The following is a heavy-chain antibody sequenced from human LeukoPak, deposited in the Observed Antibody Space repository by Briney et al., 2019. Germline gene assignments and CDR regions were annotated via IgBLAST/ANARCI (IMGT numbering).Heavy chain of an antibody. J-gene: IGHJ4*02. V-gene: IGHV3-23*01. CDR1: GFTFSSYA. Sequence: GGSLRLSCAASGFTFSSYAMSWVRQAPGKGLEWVSAISGSGTNTYYADSVKGRFTISRDNSKNTLYLQINSLRAEDTAVYYCARGLVGGAPKLDYWGQGTLVTVSS. D-gene: IGHD1-26*01. CDR2: ISGSGTNT. CDR3: ARGLVGGAPKLDY.